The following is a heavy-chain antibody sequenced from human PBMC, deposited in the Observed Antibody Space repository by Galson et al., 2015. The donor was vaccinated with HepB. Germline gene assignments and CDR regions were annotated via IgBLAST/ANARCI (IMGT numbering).Heavy chain of an antibody. Sequence: LRLSCAASGFTFSSYSMNWVRQAPGKGLEWVSYISSSSSTIYYADSVKGRFTISRDNAKNSLYLQMNSLRDEDTAVYYCARDSPLNHHIVVVVAATNRGFDYWGQGTLVTVSS. D-gene: IGHD2-15*01. J-gene: IGHJ4*02. CDR3: ARDSPLNHHIVVVVAATNRGFDY. CDR1: GFTFSSYS. CDR2: ISSSSSTI. V-gene: IGHV3-48*02.